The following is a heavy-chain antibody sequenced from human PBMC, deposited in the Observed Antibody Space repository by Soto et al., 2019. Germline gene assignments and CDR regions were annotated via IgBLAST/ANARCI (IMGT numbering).Heavy chain of an antibody. CDR2: ISRGGSSI. V-gene: IGHV3-48*01. J-gene: IGHJ4*02. Sequence: EPQLVESGGGLVQPGGSLRLSCAASGFTFSFYTMNWVRQTPGKGLEWLAYISRGGSSIYYADSVKGRFTVSRDTANNSLSLQLNSLRREDRAVYYCVREGGDLRGSGVFDYWGQGPLVTVSS. D-gene: IGHD6-19*01. CDR3: VREGGDLRGSGVFDY. CDR1: GFTFSFYT.